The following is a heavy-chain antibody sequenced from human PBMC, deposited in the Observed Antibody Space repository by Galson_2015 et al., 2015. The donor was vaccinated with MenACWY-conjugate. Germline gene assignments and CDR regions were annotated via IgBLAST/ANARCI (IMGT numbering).Heavy chain of an antibody. J-gene: IGHJ3*02. CDR2: IRYDGSNK. CDR3: AKDTGLADAFDI. CDR1: GFTFRSYG. Sequence: SLRLSCAASGFTFRSYGMHWVRQAPGKGLEWVAFIRYDGSNKYYADSVKGRFTISRDNSKNTLYLQMNSLRAEDTAVYYCAKDTGLADAFDIWGQGTMVTVSS. V-gene: IGHV3-30*02. D-gene: IGHD3-10*01.